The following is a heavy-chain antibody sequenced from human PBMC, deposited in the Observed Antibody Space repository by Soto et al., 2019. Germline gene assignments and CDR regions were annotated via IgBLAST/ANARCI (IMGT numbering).Heavy chain of an antibody. V-gene: IGHV1-69*13. J-gene: IGHJ4*02. CDR2: IIPIFGTA. D-gene: IGHD5-12*01. CDR3: ARDPPPYSGYDYKGDY. Sequence: GASVKVSCKASGGTFSSYAISWVRQAPGQGLEWMGGIIPIFGTANYAQKFQGRVTITADESMSTAYMELSSLRSEDTAVYYCARDPPPYSGYDYKGDYWGQGTLVTVSS. CDR1: GGTFSSYA.